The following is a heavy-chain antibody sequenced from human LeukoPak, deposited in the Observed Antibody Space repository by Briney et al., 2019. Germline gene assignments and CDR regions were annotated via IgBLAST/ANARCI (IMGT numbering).Heavy chain of an antibody. Sequence: GASVKVSCKASGGTFSSYAISWVRQAPGQGLEWMGRIIPILGTANYAQRFQGRVTITADKSTSTAYMELSSLRSEDTAVYYCASAAIVVVMYIDYWGQGTLVTVSS. CDR2: IIPILGTA. J-gene: IGHJ4*02. CDR3: ASAAIVVVMYIDY. D-gene: IGHD3-22*01. CDR1: GGTFSSYA. V-gene: IGHV1-69*04.